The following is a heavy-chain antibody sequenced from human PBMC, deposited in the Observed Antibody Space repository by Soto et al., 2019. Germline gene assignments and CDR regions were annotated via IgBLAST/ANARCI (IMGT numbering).Heavy chain of an antibody. CDR3: AKPREICSSTRCRVPVDY. J-gene: IGHJ4*02. Sequence: EVQLLESGGGLVQPGGSLRLSCAASGFTFSSYAMSWVRQAPGMGLEWVSAISGSGGSTYYADSVKGRFTIFRDNFENTLYLQMNSLRAEDTAVYYCAKPREICSSTRCRVPVDYWGQGTLVTVSS. V-gene: IGHV3-23*01. CDR1: GFTFSSYA. D-gene: IGHD2-2*01. CDR2: ISGSGGST.